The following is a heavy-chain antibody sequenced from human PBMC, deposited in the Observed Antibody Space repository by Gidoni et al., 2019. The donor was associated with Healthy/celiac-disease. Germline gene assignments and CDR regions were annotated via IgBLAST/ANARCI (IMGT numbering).Heavy chain of an antibody. CDR1: GFTFSSYA. Sequence: QVQLVESGGGVVQPGRSLRLSCAASGFTFSSYAMHWVRQAPGKGLEWVAVISYDGSNKYYADSVKGRFTISRDNSKNTLYLQMNSLRAEDTAVYYCARERGVFGVGWFDPWGQGTLVTVSS. CDR2: ISYDGSNK. J-gene: IGHJ5*02. CDR3: ARERGVFGVGWFDP. D-gene: IGHD3-3*01. V-gene: IGHV3-30*01.